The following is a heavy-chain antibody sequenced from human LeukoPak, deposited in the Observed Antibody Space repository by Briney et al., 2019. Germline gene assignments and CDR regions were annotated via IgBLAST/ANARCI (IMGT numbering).Heavy chain of an antibody. D-gene: IGHD3-10*01. J-gene: IGHJ6*02. CDR1: GGTFSSYA. Sequence: RASVKVSCKASGGTFSSYAISWVRQAPGQGLEWMGGIIPIFGTANYAQKFQGRVTITADESTGTAYMELSSLRSEDTAVYYCARYGSGSYYNVDYYYGMDVWGQGTTVTVSS. CDR3: ARYGSGSYYNVDYYYGMDV. V-gene: IGHV1-69*01. CDR2: IIPIFGTA.